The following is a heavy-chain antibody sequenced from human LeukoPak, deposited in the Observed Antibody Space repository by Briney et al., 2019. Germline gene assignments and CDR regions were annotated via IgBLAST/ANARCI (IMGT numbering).Heavy chain of an antibody. J-gene: IGHJ5*02. D-gene: IGHD3-10*01. CDR2: IYTSGST. V-gene: IGHV4-61*02. CDR3: ARGKLLWFGPNWFDP. Sequence: SETLSLTCTVSGGSISSGSYYWSWIRQPAGKGLEWIGRIYTSGSTNYNPSLKSRVTISVDTSKNQFSLKLSSVTAADTAVYYCARGKLLWFGPNWFDPWGQGTLVTVSS. CDR1: GGSISSGSYY.